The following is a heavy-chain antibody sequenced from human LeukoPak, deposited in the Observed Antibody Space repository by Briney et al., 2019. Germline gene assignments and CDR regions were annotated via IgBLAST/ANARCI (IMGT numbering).Heavy chain of an antibody. CDR3: ARGWGIAAAGTAGRSSWYFDL. V-gene: IGHV1-46*01. J-gene: IGHJ2*01. Sequence: GASVKVSCXASGYTFTSYYMHWVRQAPGQGLEWMGIINPSGGSTSYAQKFQGGVTMTRDTSTSTVYMELSSLRSEDTAVYYCARGWGIAAAGTAGRSSWYFDLWGRGTLVTVSS. D-gene: IGHD6-13*01. CDR1: GYTFTSYY. CDR2: INPSGGST.